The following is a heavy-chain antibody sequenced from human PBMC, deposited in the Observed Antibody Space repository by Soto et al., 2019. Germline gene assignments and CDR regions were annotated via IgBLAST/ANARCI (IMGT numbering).Heavy chain of an antibody. D-gene: IGHD2-15*01. CDR2: IRSKAYGGTT. CDR3: TRGGIAGYCSGGSCYRYYYYGMDV. V-gene: IGHV3-49*03. CDR1: GFTFGDYA. Sequence: GGSLRLSCTASGFTFGDYAMSWFRQAPGKGLEWVGFIRSKAYGGTTEYAGSLKGRFTISRDDSKSIAYLQMNSLKTEDTAVYYCTRGGIAGYCSGGSCYRYYYYGMDVWGQGTTVTVSS. J-gene: IGHJ6*02.